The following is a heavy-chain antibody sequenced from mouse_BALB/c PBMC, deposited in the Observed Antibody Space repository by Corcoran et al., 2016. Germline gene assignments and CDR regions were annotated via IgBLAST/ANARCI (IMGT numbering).Heavy chain of an antibody. V-gene: IGHV1-9*01. CDR2: ILPGSGST. CDR1: GYTFSTYW. J-gene: IGHJ3*01. D-gene: IGHD1-1*01. Sequence: QVHLQQSGAELMKPGASVKISCKATGYTFSTYWIEWVKQRPGNGLEWIGEILPGSGSTNYNEKFKGKATFTADTSSNTAYMQLNSLTSEDSAVYYCARSHGSSRAWFAYWGQGTLVTVSA. CDR3: ARSHGSSRAWFAY.